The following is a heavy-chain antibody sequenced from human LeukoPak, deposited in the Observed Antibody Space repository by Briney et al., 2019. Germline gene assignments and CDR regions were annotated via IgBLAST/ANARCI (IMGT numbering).Heavy chain of an antibody. CDR3: ARLHPGDY. Sequence: ASVKVSCKASGYIFTNYDINWVRQAAGQGLEWMGWMNPKSGNTGYARKFQGRVTMTRDTSINTAYMELSSLRSEDTAMYYCARLHPGDYRGQGTLVTVSS. V-gene: IGHV1-8*01. CDR1: GYIFTNYD. J-gene: IGHJ4*02. CDR2: MNPKSGNT.